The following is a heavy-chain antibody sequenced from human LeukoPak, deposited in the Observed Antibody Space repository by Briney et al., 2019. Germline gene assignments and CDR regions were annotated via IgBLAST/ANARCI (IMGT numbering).Heavy chain of an antibody. V-gene: IGHV3-48*02. CDR3: ARKLAL. CDR1: GFSFSSYG. Sequence: PGGPLRLSCAASGFSFSSYGMNWVRQAPGQGLEWVSYIDPTGRSVYYADSVKGRFTVSRDNANHSVFLQMNSLRDDDTAVYFCARKLALWGQGTLVTVSS. J-gene: IGHJ4*02. CDR2: IDPTGRSV.